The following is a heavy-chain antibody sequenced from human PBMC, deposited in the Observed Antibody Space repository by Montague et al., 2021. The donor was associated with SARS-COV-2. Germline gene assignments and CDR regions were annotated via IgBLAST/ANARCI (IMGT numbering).Heavy chain of an antibody. D-gene: IGHD6-13*01. CDR3: ARVGRQQLVRLSGMDV. V-gene: IGHV4-39*07. CDR1: GGSISSSSYY. CDR2: IYYSGST. J-gene: IGHJ6*02. Sequence: ESLSLICTVSGGSISSSSYYWGWIRQPPGKGLEWIGSIYYSGSTYYNPSLKSRVTISVDTSKNQFSLKLSSVTAADTAVYYCARVGRQQLVRLSGMDVRGQGTTVTVSS.